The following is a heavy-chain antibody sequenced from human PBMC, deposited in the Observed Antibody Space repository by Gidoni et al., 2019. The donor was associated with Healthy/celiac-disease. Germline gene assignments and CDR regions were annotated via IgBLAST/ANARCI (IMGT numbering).Heavy chain of an antibody. D-gene: IGHD2-21*02. V-gene: IGHV3-33*01. CDR3: ARDPCGGDCYSLYYYYGMDV. CDR2: IWYDGSNK. J-gene: IGHJ6*02. CDR1: GFTFSSYG. Sequence: QVQLVESGGGVVQPGRSLRLSCAASGFTFSSYGMHWVRQAPGKGLEWVAVIWYDGSNKYYADSVKGRFTISRDNSKNTLYLQMNSLRAEDTAVYYCARDPCGGDCYSLYYYYGMDVWGQGTTVTVSS.